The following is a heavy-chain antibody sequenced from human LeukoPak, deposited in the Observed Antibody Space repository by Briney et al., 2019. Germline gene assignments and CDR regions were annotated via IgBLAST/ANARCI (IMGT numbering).Heavy chain of an antibody. CDR3: AELGITMIGGV. CDR2: ISSSSNFI. D-gene: IGHD3-10*02. V-gene: IGHV3-21*01. J-gene: IGHJ6*04. Sequence: GGSLGLSCAASGFTFSSYSMNWVRQAPGKGLEWVSSISSSSNFIYYADSVKGRFTISRDNAKNSLYLQMNSLRAEDTAVYYCAELGITMIGGVWGKGTTVTISS. CDR1: GFTFSSYS.